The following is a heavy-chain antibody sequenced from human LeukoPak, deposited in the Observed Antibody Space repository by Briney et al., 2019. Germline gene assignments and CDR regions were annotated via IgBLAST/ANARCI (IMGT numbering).Heavy chain of an antibody. V-gene: IGHV3-23*01. Sequence: GGSLRLSCAASGFTFDNYVMAWFRQAPGKGLEWVSTISALFPNTYSADSVKGRFTISRDNSKSTLYLQMNSLRAEDTAMYYCARTSRSSSIDDWGQGTLVTVSS. D-gene: IGHD2-15*01. CDR1: GFTFDNYV. CDR3: ARTSRSSSIDD. J-gene: IGHJ4*02. CDR2: ISALFPNT.